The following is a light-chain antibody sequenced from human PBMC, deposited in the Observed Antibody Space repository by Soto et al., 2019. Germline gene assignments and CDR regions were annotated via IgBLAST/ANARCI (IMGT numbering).Light chain of an antibody. J-gene: IGKJ5*01. CDR2: AAS. V-gene: IGKV1D-12*01. CDR3: QQANNFPIT. CDR1: QGIGSW. Sequence: DIQMTQSPSSVSASVGDSVTFTCRASQGIGSWLAWYQQKPGKAPKLLIYAASTLKSGVPSRFSGSGSGTDFTLTINRLQPEDFATYYCQQANNFPITFGQGTRLEMK.